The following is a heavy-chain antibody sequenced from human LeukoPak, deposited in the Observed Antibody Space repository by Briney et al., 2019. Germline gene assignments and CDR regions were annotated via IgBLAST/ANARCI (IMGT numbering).Heavy chain of an antibody. V-gene: IGHV1-18*01. CDR2: ISAYNGNA. D-gene: IGHD6-19*01. CDR1: GYTFTTYG. Sequence: GASVKVSCKASGYTFTTYGVSTVRQAPGQGLEWMGWISAYNGNAHYAQKLQGRVSMTTDTSRRTDYMGLRGMRSEDTAVYYCARDQTAVAGKFVDYWGQGSLVTVSS. CDR3: ARDQTAVAGKFVDY. J-gene: IGHJ4*02.